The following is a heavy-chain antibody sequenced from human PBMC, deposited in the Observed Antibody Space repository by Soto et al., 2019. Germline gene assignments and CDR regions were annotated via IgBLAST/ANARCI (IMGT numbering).Heavy chain of an antibody. CDR1: GYSFTSYW. CDR3: ARGPPYYNWNYSPYYFDY. Sequence: GESLKISCKGSGYSFTSYWIGWVRQMPGKGLEWMGIIYPGDSDTRYSPSFQGQVTISADKSISTAYLQWSSLKASDTAMYYCARGPPYYNWNYSPYYFDYWGQGTLVTVSS. CDR2: IYPGDSDT. D-gene: IGHD1-7*01. V-gene: IGHV5-51*01. J-gene: IGHJ4*02.